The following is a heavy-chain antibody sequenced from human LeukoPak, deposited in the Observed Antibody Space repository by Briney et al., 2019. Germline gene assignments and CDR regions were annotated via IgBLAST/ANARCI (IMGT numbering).Heavy chain of an antibody. CDR1: VFTFSGDA. V-gene: IGHV3-23*01. J-gene: IGHJ5*02. Sequence: GGSLRLSRAPPVFTFSGDAMSWVRQGPGEGVEWVTRISSSGDTTHYAASVKGRFTISRDNSKNTLYLQMNSLRAEDTAVYFCAKDSGIFYGWFDPWGQGTLVTVST. CDR3: AKDSGIFYGWFDP. D-gene: IGHD1-26*01. CDR2: ISSSGDTT.